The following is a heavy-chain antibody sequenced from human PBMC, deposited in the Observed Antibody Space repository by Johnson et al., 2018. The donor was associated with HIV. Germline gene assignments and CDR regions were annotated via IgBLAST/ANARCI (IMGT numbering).Heavy chain of an antibody. Sequence: VQLVESGGGLVQPGGSLRLSCAASGFTFSSYWMSWVRQAPGKGLEWVANIKQDGSEKYYVDSVKGRFTISRDNSKNTLYLQMNSRRAEDTAVYYCTRAGQGAYSSSWYGTLGAFDIWGQGTMVTVSS. J-gene: IGHJ3*02. D-gene: IGHD6-13*01. CDR2: IKQDGSEK. CDR3: TRAGQGAYSSSWYGTLGAFDI. V-gene: IGHV3-7*01. CDR1: GFTFSSYW.